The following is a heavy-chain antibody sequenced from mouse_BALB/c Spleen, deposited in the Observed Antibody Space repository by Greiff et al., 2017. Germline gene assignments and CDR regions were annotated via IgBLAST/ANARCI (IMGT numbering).Heavy chain of an antibody. D-gene: IGHD3-1*01. CDR1: GFTFSSFG. J-gene: IGHJ2*01. CDR2: ISSGSSTI. CDR3: ARSRVPDY. V-gene: IGHV5-17*02. Sequence: EVQLVESGGGLVQPGGSRKLSCAASGFTFSSFGMHWVRQAPEKGLEWVAYISSGSSTIYYADTVKGRFTISRDNPKNTLFLQMTSLRSEDTAMYYGARSRVPDYWGQGTTLTVSS.